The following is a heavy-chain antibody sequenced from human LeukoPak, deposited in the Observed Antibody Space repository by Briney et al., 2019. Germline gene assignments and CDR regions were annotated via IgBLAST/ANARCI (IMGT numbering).Heavy chain of an antibody. Sequence: GGSLTLSCAASGFTFSSYAMNWVRQAPGKGLEWVSTVSGSGDSTYYSDSVKGRFSISRDNSKNTLYLQMNSLRAEDTAVYYCAKGKIDYWGQGTVDPVSS. CDR1: GFTFSSYA. CDR3: AKGKIDY. CDR2: VSGSGDST. V-gene: IGHV3-23*01. J-gene: IGHJ4*02.